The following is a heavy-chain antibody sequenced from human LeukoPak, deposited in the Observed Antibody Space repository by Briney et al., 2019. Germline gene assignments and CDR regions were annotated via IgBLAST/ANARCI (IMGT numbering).Heavy chain of an antibody. Sequence: GGSLRLSCAASGFTFSSYAMSWVRQAPGKGLEWVSAISGSGGSTYYADSVKGRFTISRDNSKNTLYLQMNSLRAEDTAVYYCAKDPEGYCSGGSCYSNYYHGMDVWGQGTTVTVSS. CDR2: ISGSGGST. CDR3: AKDPEGYCSGGSCYSNYYHGMDV. V-gene: IGHV3-23*01. CDR1: GFTFSSYA. J-gene: IGHJ6*02. D-gene: IGHD2-15*01.